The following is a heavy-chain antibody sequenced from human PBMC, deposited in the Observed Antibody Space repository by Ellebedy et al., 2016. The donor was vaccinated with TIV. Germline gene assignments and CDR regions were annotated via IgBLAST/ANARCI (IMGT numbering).Heavy chain of an antibody. J-gene: IGHJ4*02. CDR3: ARDRGIVVPAAIPDY. CDR1: GYTFTSYG. CDR2: ISAYNCNT. D-gene: IGHD2-2*01. V-gene: IGHV1-18*04. Sequence: AASVKVSCKASGYTFTSYGISWVRQAPGQGLEWMGWISAYNCNTNYAQKLQGRVTMTTDTSTSKAYMELRSLRSDDTAVYYCARDRGIVVPAAIPDYWGQGTLVTVSS.